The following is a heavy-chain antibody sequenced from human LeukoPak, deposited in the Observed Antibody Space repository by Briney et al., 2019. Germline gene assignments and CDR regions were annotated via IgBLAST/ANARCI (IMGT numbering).Heavy chain of an antibody. Sequence: SETLSLTCAVSADSFSSHYWTWIRQAPGKGLEWVGYISYIGSTNYNPSLKSRVTISIDTSKNQFSLKLSSVTAADTAVYYCARDLVTVTKGFDIWGQGTMVSVSS. CDR3: ARDLVTVTKGFDI. CDR2: ISYIGST. CDR1: ADSFSSHY. J-gene: IGHJ3*02. D-gene: IGHD4-17*01. V-gene: IGHV4-59*11.